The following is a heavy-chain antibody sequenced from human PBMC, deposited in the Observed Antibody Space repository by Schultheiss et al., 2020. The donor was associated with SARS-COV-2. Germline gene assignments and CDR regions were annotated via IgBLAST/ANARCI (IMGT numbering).Heavy chain of an antibody. J-gene: IGHJ6*03. V-gene: IGHV4-34*01. CDR1: GGSFSGYY. D-gene: IGHD2-2*01. CDR2: INHSGDT. Sequence: SETLSLTCAVYGGSFSGYYWSWIRQPPGKGLEWIGEINHSGDTNYNPSLKSRVTISVDTSKNQISLKVNSVTAADTAVYYCARGHSKRGYCNSTSCRSNYYYYMDVWGKGTTVTVSS. CDR3: ARGHSKRGYCNSTSCRSNYYYYMDV.